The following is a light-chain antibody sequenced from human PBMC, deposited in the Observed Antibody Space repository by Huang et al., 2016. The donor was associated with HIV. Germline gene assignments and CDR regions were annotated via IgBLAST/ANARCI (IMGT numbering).Light chain of an antibody. CDR1: QIISHYN. CDR2: GSS. Sequence: EVVLTQSPGTLSLSPVDTATLSCRASQIISHYNLAWYQQRPGQAPRLLIYGSSNRATGIPDRFSGSESDTEFTLTINRVEPEDIALYFCQKHGSFGPGTK. CDR3: QKHGS. V-gene: IGKV3-20*01. J-gene: IGKJ3*01.